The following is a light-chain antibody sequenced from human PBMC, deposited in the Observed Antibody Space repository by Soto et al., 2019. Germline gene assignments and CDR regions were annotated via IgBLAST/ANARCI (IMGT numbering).Light chain of an antibody. V-gene: IGLV2-23*01. CDR1: SSDVGSYNL. J-gene: IGLJ1*01. CDR2: EGS. Sequence: QSALTQPASVSGSPGQSITISCTGTSSDVGSYNLVSWYQQHPGKAPKLTIYEGSKRPSGVSNRFSGSQSGNTASLTISGLQAEDEADYYCCSYAGSSIPYVFGTGTKLTVL. CDR3: CSYAGSSIPYV.